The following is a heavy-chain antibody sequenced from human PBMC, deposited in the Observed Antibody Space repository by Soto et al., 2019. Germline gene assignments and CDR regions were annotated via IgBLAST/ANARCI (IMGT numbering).Heavy chain of an antibody. CDR1: GFTFSSYG. CDR3: AKEGSGYSISYGMDV. J-gene: IGHJ6*02. CDR2: ISYDGSNK. D-gene: IGHD5-18*01. V-gene: IGHV3-30*18. Sequence: QVQLVESGGGVVQPGRSLRLSCAASGFTFSSYGMHWVRQAPGKGLEWVAFISYDGSNKYYADSVKGRFTISRDNSKNTLYLQINSRRAEDTAVYYCAKEGSGYSISYGMDVWGQGTPVTVSS.